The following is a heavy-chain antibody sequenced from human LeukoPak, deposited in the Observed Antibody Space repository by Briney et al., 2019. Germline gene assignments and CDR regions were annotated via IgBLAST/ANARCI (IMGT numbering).Heavy chain of an antibody. V-gene: IGHV3-64*01. CDR1: GFTFSSYA. CDR2: ISSNGGST. J-gene: IGHJ4*02. D-gene: IGHD5-18*01. Sequence: GGSPRLSCAASGFTFSSYAMHWGRQAPGKGLEYVSTISSNGGSTYYANSVKGRFTISRDNSKNTLYLQMGSLRAEDMAVYYCARVDSNGYYFFDYWGQGTLVTVSS. CDR3: ARVDSNGYYFFDY.